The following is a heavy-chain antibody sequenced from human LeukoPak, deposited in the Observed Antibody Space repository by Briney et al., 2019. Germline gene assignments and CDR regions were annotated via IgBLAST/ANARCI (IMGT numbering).Heavy chain of an antibody. D-gene: IGHD6-13*01. J-gene: IGHJ4*02. CDR3: ARDSSSWYY. V-gene: IGHV3-23*01. CDR2: ISGSGGST. Sequence: GGSLRLSCAASGFTFSSYAMSWVRQAPGKGLEWVSAISGSGGSTYYADSVKGRFTISRDNSKNTLYLRMNSLRAVDTAVYYCARDSSSWYYWGQGTLVTVSS. CDR1: GFTFSSYA.